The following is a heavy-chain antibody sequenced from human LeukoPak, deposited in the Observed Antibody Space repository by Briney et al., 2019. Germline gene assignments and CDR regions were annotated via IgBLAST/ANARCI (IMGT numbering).Heavy chain of an antibody. D-gene: IGHD3-3*01. CDR2: INHSGSA. CDR1: GGSFSSYY. V-gene: IGHV4-34*01. J-gene: IGHJ3*02. CDR3: ARGFEYDFWSGNYPDGFDK. Sequence: SETLSLTCAVYGGSFSSYYWSWIRQPPGKGLEWIGEINHSGSANYNPSLKSRVTMSLDTSKNQCSLRLKSLTAADTAVYYCARGFEYDFWSGNYPDGFDKWGHGTMVTVSP.